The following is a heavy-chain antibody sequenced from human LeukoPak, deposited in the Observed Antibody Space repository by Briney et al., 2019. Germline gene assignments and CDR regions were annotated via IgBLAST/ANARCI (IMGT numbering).Heavy chain of an antibody. V-gene: IGHV3-23*01. CDR2: VSARGDDT. Sequence: PGGSLRLSCAASGFNFSNYAMSWVRQTPGKGLEWVSAVSARGDDTFYADSVKGRFTISRDNSNDTLYLQMNSLRAEDTATYYCAKITMVRGVSPFDYWGQGTLVTVSS. CDR1: GFNFSNYA. J-gene: IGHJ4*02. D-gene: IGHD3-10*01. CDR3: AKITMVRGVSPFDY.